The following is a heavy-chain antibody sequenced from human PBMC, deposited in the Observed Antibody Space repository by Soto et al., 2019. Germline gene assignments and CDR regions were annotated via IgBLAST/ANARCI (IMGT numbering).Heavy chain of an antibody. V-gene: IGHV1-69*08. Sequence: QVQLVQSGAEVKKPGSSVNVSCKASGGTYSSYTFSWVRQAPGQGLEWVGRIIPLLRIANYAQKFQGRVTISADRSSGTAYMDLSSLRSDDTAVYYCAREPPALKGDAYDVWGQGTMVIVSS. CDR2: IIPLLRIA. CDR3: AREPPALKGDAYDV. CDR1: GGTYSSYT. J-gene: IGHJ3*01.